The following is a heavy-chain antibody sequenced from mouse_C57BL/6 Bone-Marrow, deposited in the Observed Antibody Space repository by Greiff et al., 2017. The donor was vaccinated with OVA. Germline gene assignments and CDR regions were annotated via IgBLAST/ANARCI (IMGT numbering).Heavy chain of an antibody. CDR2: ISDGGSYT. CDR1: GFTFSSYA. CDR3: ANYGREVAY. Sequence: EVQLVESGGGLVKPGGSLKLSCAASGFTFSSYAMSWVRQTPEKRLEWVATISDGGSYTYYPDNVKGRFTISRDNAKNNLYLQMSHLKSEDTAMYYCANYGREVAYWGQGTLVTVSA. D-gene: IGHD1-1*01. V-gene: IGHV5-4*01. J-gene: IGHJ3*01.